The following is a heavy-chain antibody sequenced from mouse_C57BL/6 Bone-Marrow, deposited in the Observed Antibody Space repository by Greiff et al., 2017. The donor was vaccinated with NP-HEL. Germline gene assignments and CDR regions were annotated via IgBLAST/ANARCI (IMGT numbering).Heavy chain of an antibody. J-gene: IGHJ4*01. CDR3: ARSFLPYAMDY. D-gene: IGHD2-1*01. V-gene: IGHV1-81*01. CDR2: IYPSSGNT. Sequence: VKLVESGAELARPGASVKLSCKASGYTFTSYGISWVKQRTGQGLEWIGEIYPSSGNTYYNEKFKGKATLTADKSSSTAYMELRSLTSEDSAVYFCARSFLPYAMDYWGQGTSVTVSS. CDR1: GYTFTSYG.